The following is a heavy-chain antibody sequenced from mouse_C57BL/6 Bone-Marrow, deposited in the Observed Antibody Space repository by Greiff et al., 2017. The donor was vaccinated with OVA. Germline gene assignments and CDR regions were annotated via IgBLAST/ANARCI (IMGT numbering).Heavy chain of an antibody. CDR3: GWDGFAY. Sequence: VQLKESGPELVKPGASVKIPCKASGYTFTDYNMDWVKQSHGKSLEWIGDINPNNGGTIYNQKFKGKATLTVDKSSSTAYMELRSLTSEDAAVYYCGWDGFAYWGQGTLVTVSA. J-gene: IGHJ3*01. CDR2: INPNNGGT. CDR1: GYTFTDYN. D-gene: IGHD4-1*01. V-gene: IGHV1-18*01.